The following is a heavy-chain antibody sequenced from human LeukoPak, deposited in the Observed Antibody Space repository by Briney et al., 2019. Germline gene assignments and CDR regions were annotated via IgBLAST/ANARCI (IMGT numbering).Heavy chain of an antibody. D-gene: IGHD4-17*01. CDR3: ARGKDYGDHWGAFDI. CDR1: GYSISSGYY. V-gene: IGHV4-38-2*02. J-gene: IGHJ3*02. CDR2: IYHSGST. Sequence: SETLSLTCTVSGYSISSGYYWGWIRQPPGKGLEWIGSIYHSGSTYYNPSLKSRVTISVDTSKNQFSLKLSSVTAADTAVYYCARGKDYGDHWGAFDIWGQGTMVTVSP.